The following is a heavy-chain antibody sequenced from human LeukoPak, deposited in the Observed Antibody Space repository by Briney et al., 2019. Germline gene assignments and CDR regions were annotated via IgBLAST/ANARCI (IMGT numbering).Heavy chain of an antibody. CDR2: IYSGGTT. CDR1: GFTVSTNY. CDR3: ARVLGIYAFDV. V-gene: IGHV3-66*02. Sequence: GGSLRLSCAASGFTVSTNYMSWVRQAPGKRLEWVSVIYSGGTTYYADSVKGRFTISRDSTKNTLYVQMNSLRADDTAVYYCARVLGIYAFDVWGQGTMVTVSS. J-gene: IGHJ3*01. D-gene: IGHD7-27*01.